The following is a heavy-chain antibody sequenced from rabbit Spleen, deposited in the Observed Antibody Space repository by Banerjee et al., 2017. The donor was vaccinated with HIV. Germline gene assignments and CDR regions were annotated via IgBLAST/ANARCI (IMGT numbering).Heavy chain of an antibody. CDR2: INTATGKA. CDR1: GFSFSDRDV. V-gene: IGHV1S45*01. J-gene: IGHJ4*01. CDR3: ARDLSGAVGWNFFL. D-gene: IGHD1-1*01. Sequence: QEQLEESGRGLVRPEGSLTLTCKASGFSFSDRDVMCWVRQAPGKGLEWIACINTATGKAVYANWVNGRFTISKTSSTTVTLQVTSLAAADTATYFCARDLSGAVGWNFFLWGPGTLVTVS.